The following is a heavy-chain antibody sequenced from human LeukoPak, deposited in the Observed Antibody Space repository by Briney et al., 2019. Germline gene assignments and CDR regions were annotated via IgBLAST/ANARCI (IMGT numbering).Heavy chain of an antibody. D-gene: IGHD2-2*01. CDR1: GFTFSDYY. J-gene: IGHJ4*02. CDR2: ISSSGSTI. CDR3: VPGVPAVRFDY. Sequence: PGGSLRLSCAASGFTFSDYYMSWIRQAPGKGLEWVSYISSSGSTIYYADSVKGRFTIYREKAKNSLYLQMNSLRAEDTAVYYCVPGVPAVRFDYWGQGTLVTVSP. V-gene: IGHV3-11*04.